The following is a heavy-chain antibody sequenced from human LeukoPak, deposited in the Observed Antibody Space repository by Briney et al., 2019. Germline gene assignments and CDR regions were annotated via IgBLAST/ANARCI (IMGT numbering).Heavy chain of an antibody. Sequence: GGSLRLSCAASGFTFGSYAMSWVRQAPGKGLEWVSAISGSGGSTYYADSVKGRFTISRDNSKNTLYLQMNSLRAEDTAVYYCAKDGRDAAMVTASDYWGQGTLVTVSS. CDR3: AKDGRDAAMVTASDY. V-gene: IGHV3-23*01. D-gene: IGHD5-18*01. J-gene: IGHJ4*02. CDR2: ISGSGGST. CDR1: GFTFGSYA.